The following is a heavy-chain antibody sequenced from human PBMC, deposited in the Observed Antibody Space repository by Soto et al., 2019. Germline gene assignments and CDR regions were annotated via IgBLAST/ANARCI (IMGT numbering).Heavy chain of an antibody. Sequence: PGGSLRLSCGASGFTFSSYEMNWVRQAPGKGLEWVSYISSSGSTIYYADSVKGRFTISRDNAKNSLYLQMNSLRAEDTAVYYCARDGIAAAGYYYYGMDVWGQGTTVTVSS. CDR3: ARDGIAAAGYYYYGMDV. J-gene: IGHJ6*02. CDR2: ISSSGSTI. CDR1: GFTFSSYE. V-gene: IGHV3-48*03. D-gene: IGHD6-13*01.